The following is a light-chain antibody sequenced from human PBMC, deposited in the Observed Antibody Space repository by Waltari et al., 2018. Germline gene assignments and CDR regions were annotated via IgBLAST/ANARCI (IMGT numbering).Light chain of an antibody. CDR1: QGIDSS. V-gene: IGKV3-11*01. Sequence: ELVLTQSPATLSLPPGERAPVPCRASQGIDSSLGGYQHKPGQPPRLPLYDASIRATGIPARFSGSGSGTDFTLTITSLEPEDFAVYYCQQRSTWPPSVTFGQGTKLEI. CDR2: DAS. CDR3: QQRSTWPPSVT. J-gene: IGKJ2*01.